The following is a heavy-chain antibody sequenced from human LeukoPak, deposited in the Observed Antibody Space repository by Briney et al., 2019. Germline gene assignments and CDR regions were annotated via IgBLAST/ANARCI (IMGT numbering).Heavy chain of an antibody. Sequence: PSQTLSLTCTVSGGSISSGDYYWSWIRQPPGKGLEWIGYIYYSGSTYYNPSLKSRVTISVDTSKNQFSLKLSSVTAADTAVYYCARRQWPRGGFDIWGQGTMVTVSS. J-gene: IGHJ3*02. CDR1: GGSISSGDYY. CDR3: ARRQWPRGGFDI. CDR2: IYYSGST. V-gene: IGHV4-30-4*01. D-gene: IGHD6-19*01.